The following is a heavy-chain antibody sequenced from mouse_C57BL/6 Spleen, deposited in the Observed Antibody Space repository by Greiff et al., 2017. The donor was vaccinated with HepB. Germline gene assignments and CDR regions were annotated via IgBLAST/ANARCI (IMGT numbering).Heavy chain of an antibody. CDR3: ARDGGYYYGSSYPHWYFDV. D-gene: IGHD1-1*01. CDR2: IDPSDSYT. CDR1: GYTFTSYW. V-gene: IGHV1-69*01. J-gene: IGHJ1*03. Sequence: QVQLKQPGAELVMPGASVKLSCKASGYTFTSYWMHWVKQRPGQGLEWIGEIDPSDSYTNYNQKFKGKSTLTVDKSSSTAYMQLSSLTSEDSAVYYCARDGGYYYGSSYPHWYFDVWGTGTTVTVSS.